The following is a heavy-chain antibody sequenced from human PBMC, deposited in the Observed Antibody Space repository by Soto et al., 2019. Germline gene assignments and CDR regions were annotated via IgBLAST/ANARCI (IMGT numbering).Heavy chain of an antibody. CDR1: GFTVSSNH. Sequence: EVQLVESGGGLIQPGGSLRLSCAGSGFTVSSNHMSWVRQVPGKGLEWVSFIHTGGSTFYADSVKGRFTISRDNSKNTLYLQMNSLRAKDTAIYFCARDRNSAYHLCFWGQGTLVIVSS. CDR2: IHTGGST. J-gene: IGHJ4*02. CDR3: ARDRNSAYHLCF. V-gene: IGHV3-53*01. D-gene: IGHD5-12*01.